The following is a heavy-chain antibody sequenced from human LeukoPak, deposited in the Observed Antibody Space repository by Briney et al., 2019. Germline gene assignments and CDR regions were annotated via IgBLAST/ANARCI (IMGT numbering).Heavy chain of an antibody. CDR3: ASPDVGYSSSGRLYDY. J-gene: IGHJ4*02. V-gene: IGHV4-39*01. Sequence: SQTLSLTCTVSGGSISSSSYYRGWIRQPPGKGLEWIGSIYYSGSTYYNPSLKSRVTISVDTSKNQFSLKLSSVTAADTAVYYCASPDVGYSSSGRLYDYWGQGTLVTVSS. CDR1: GGSISSSSYY. CDR2: IYYSGST. D-gene: IGHD6-13*01.